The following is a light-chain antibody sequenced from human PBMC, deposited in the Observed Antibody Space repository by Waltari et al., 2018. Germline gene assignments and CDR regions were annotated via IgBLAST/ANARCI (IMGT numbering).Light chain of an antibody. J-gene: IGLJ3*02. CDR1: SGHSSYA. V-gene: IGLV4-69*01. CDR3: QTWGTGIPRV. CDR2: LNSDCSH. Sequence: QLVLTQSPSASASLGASVKLARTLSSGHSSYAIAWHQPQPAKGPRFLMKLNSDCSHTKGDEIPDRFSASSSGAERYLTISSLQSEDEADYYCQTWGTGIPRVFGGGTKVTVL.